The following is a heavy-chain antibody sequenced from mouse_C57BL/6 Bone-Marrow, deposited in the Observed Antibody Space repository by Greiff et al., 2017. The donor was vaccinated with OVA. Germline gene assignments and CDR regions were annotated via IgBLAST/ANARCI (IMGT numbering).Heavy chain of an antibody. D-gene: IGHD1-1*01. Sequence: VQLQQSGAELVRPGASVKLSCTASGFNIKDDYMHWVKQRPEQGLEWIGWIDPENGDTEYAAKFQGKATITADTSSNTASLQLSSLTSEDTSVSFCTTPISYYGSSSYCGQGTSLTVSS. CDR3: TTPISYYGSSSY. CDR2: IDPENGDT. J-gene: IGHJ2*02. CDR1: GFNIKDDY. V-gene: IGHV14-4*01.